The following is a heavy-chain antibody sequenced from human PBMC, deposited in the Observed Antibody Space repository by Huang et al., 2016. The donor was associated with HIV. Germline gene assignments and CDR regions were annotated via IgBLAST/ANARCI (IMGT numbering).Heavy chain of an antibody. J-gene: IGHJ6*02. D-gene: IGHD6-13*01. CDR3: ARGGPYSRDYYYYGMDV. Sequence: QVQLQESGPGLVKPSETLSLTCTVSGGSISSFYWSWIRQPPGKGLEWIGYIHYSGSTNYTPSLKSRVTTSVDTSKNQFVLKLSSVTAADTAVYYCARGGPYSRDYYYYGMDVWGQGTTVTVSS. V-gene: IGHV4-59*01. CDR1: GGSISSFY. CDR2: IHYSGST.